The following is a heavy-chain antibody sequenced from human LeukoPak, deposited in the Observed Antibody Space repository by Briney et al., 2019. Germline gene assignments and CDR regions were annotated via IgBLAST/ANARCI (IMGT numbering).Heavy chain of an antibody. J-gene: IGHJ6*03. V-gene: IGHV4-39*07. CDR1: GGSISSSSYY. Sequence: SETLSLTCPVSGGSISSSSYYWGWIRQPPGKGLEWIGSICYSASTYYNPSLKSRVTRSVDTSKNQLSLKLSSVTAADTAVYYCARGYCSGGSCYSYYYYNYMDVWGKGTTVTVSS. D-gene: IGHD2-15*01. CDR3: ARGYCSGGSCYSYYYYNYMDV. CDR2: ICYSAST.